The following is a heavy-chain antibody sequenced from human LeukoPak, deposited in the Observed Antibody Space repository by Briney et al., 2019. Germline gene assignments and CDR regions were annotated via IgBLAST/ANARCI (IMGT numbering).Heavy chain of an antibody. CDR1: GYTFTGYY. CDR3: ARDLFSSPVVPAPWWFDP. Sequence: GASVKVSCKASGYTFTGYYMHWVRQAPGQGLEWMGWLNPNSGGTNYAQKFQGRVTMTRDTSISTAYMELSRLRSDDTAVYYCARDLFSSPVVPAPWWFDPWGQGTLVTVSS. J-gene: IGHJ5*02. D-gene: IGHD2-2*01. CDR2: LNPNSGGT. V-gene: IGHV1-2*02.